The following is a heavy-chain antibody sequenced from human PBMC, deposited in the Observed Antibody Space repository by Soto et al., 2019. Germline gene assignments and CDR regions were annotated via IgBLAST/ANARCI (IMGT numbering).Heavy chain of an antibody. D-gene: IGHD6-13*01. Sequence: EVQLVESGGGLVQPGGSLRLSCAASGFTFSSYNMHWVRQAPGKGLEWVSYIRTSTNSIYYAYSVKGRFTISRDNAKNSLYLQMNSLRDEDTAVYYCARDGAFSSWSDLDYWGQGTLVTVSS. J-gene: IGHJ4*02. CDR2: IRTSTNSI. CDR1: GFTFSSYN. CDR3: ARDGAFSSWSDLDY. V-gene: IGHV3-48*02.